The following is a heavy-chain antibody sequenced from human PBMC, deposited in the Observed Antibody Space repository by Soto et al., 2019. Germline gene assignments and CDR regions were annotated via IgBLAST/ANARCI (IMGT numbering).Heavy chain of an antibody. CDR3: ATDGASYIGNPFIV. CDR1: GFTFRDAW. V-gene: IGHV3-15*01. Sequence: GGSLRLSCTASGFTFRDAWMNWVRQAPGKGLEWVGRVTYIGDGGTIDYAAPVKDRFSISRDDSQNTLYLQMNSLKSEDTAVYYCATDGASYIGNPFIVWRQGTLVTVSS. D-gene: IGHD3-16*02. J-gene: IGHJ4*02. CDR2: VTYIGDGGTI.